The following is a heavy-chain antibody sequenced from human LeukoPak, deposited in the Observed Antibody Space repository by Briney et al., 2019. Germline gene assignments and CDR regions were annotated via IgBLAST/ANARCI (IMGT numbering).Heavy chain of an antibody. Sequence: ASVRVSCKVYGYTLTELPMHLVRQAPGKGLEWMGGFDPEDGETIYEQRFQGRVTMTDDTSTETAYMELSSLRSDDTAVYYCSTLRESDVWGQGTTVTVSS. CDR2: FDPEDGET. J-gene: IGHJ6*02. V-gene: IGHV1-24*01. CDR1: GYTLTELP. CDR3: STLRESDV. D-gene: IGHD2/OR15-2a*01.